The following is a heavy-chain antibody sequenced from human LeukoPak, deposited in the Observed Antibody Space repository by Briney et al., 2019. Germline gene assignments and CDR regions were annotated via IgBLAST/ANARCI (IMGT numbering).Heavy chain of an antibody. Sequence: GGSLRLSCAASGFTFSKYGMHWVRQAPGKGLERLAVIWYDGSNKYYADSVKGRFTISRDNSKNTLNLQMNSLRAEDTAVYYCARESSTSLVGALDIWGQGTIVTVSS. D-gene: IGHD2-2*01. CDR3: ARESSTSLVGALDI. CDR2: IWYDGSNK. CDR1: GFTFSKYG. V-gene: IGHV3-33*01. J-gene: IGHJ3*02.